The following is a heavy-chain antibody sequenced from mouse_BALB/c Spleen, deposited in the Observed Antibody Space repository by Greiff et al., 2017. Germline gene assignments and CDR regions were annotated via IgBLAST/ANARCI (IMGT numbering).Heavy chain of an antibody. CDR1: GFTFSSFG. V-gene: IGHV5-17*02. CDR3: AGKDFAY. Sequence: EVKVVESGGGLVQPGGSRKLSCAASGFTFSSFGMHWVRQAPEKGLEWVAYISSGSSTIYYADTVKGRFTISRDNPKNTLFLQMTSLRSEDTAMYYCAGKDFAYWGQGTLVTVSA. CDR2: ISSGSSTI. J-gene: IGHJ3*01.